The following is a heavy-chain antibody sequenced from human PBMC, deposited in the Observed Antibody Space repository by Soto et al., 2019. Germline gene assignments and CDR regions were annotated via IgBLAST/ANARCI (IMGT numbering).Heavy chain of an antibody. V-gene: IGHV3-43*01. CDR1: GFTFDDYT. J-gene: IGHJ4*02. D-gene: IGHD6-13*01. CDR2: ISWDGGST. Sequence: EVQLVESGGVVVQPGGSLRLSCAASGFTFDDYTMHWVRQAPGKGLEWVSLISWDGGSTYYADSVKGRFTISRDNSKNSLYLQMNSLRTEETALYYCAKDVSGAAADPAGNYFDYWGQGTLVTVSS. CDR3: AKDVSGAAADPAGNYFDY.